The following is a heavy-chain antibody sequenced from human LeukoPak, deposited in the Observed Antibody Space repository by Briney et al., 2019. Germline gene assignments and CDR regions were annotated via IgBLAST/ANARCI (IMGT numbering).Heavy chain of an antibody. D-gene: IGHD6-19*01. J-gene: IGHJ4*02. Sequence: SETLSLTCTVSVGSISSGDYYWSWIRQPPGKGLEWLGYIYYSGSTYYNPSRKTRVPISVTTSKNQFSLKLRSLTAADTAVYYCARVAVAGTEVDYWGQGTLVTVSS. CDR1: VGSISSGDYY. CDR3: ARVAVAGTEVDY. CDR2: IYYSGST. V-gene: IGHV4-30-4*01.